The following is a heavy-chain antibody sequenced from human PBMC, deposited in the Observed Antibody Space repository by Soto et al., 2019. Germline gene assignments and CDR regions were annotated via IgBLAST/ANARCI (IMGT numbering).Heavy chain of an antibody. V-gene: IGHV3-23*01. Sequence: GGSLRLACAASGFTLSSSAIGWVRQAPGKGLEWVSAVSANGQGIYYADSVRGRFTISRDNSKNTVFLHMDSLSAEDTAVYYCAKDRHYPRDYFHFWGQGTLVTVSS. CDR2: VSANGQGI. CDR3: AKDRHYPRDYFHF. J-gene: IGHJ4*02. CDR1: GFTLSSSA. D-gene: IGHD3-10*01.